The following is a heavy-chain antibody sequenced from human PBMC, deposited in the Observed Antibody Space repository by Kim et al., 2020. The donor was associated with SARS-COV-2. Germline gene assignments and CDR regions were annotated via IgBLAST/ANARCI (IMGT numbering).Heavy chain of an antibody. CDR2: T. D-gene: IGHD6-13*01. V-gene: IGHV1-18*01. J-gene: IGHJ4*02. Sequence: TNDAQKLQGRVTMTTDTSSSTAYMELRSLRSDDTAVYYCARDLGIAAAGTWGQGTLVTVSS. CDR3: ARDLGIAAAGT.